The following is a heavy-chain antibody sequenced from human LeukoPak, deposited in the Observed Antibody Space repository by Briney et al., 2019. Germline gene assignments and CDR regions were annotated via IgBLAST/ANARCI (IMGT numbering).Heavy chain of an antibody. CDR3: ARDPVSVTASTNY. Sequence: ASVKVSCKASGYTFTSNYMHWVRQAPGQGLEWMGRIIPILGIANYAQKFQGRVTIPADKSTSTAYMELSSLRSEDTAVYYCARDPVSVTASTNYWGQGTLVTVSS. J-gene: IGHJ4*02. CDR1: GYTFTSNY. CDR2: IIPILGIA. V-gene: IGHV1-69*04. D-gene: IGHD4-11*01.